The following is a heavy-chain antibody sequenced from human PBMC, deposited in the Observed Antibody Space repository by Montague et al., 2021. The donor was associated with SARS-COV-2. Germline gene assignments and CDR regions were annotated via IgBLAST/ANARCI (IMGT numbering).Heavy chain of an antibody. D-gene: IGHD5-18*01. CDR1: GGSINTGGYY. V-gene: IGHV4-61*02. CDR3: ARDPGYTSFTRWYFDL. Sequence: TLSLTCSVSGGSINTGGYYWNWIRQSAGKGLEWIGRIYSSGSTNSRPSLKSRVTISLDTSKNQFSLWLSSVTAADTAAYYCARDPGYTSFTRWYFDLWGHGTLVTVSS. J-gene: IGHJ2*01. CDR2: IYSSGST.